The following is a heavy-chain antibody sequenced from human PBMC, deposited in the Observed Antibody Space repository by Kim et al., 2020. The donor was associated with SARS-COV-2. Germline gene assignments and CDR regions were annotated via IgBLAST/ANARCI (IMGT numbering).Heavy chain of an antibody. D-gene: IGHD3-10*01. J-gene: IGHJ6*02. V-gene: IGHV4-59*01. Sequence: SETLSLTCTISDASISNYYLSWIRQPPGKRLEWIGYLYDTGSADYSPSFKSRVTISVDKSKNQFSLKVTSVTAADTAVYYCARTDGSGRFSSAMDVWGQGTSVIVSS. CDR2: LYDTGSA. CDR3: ARTDGSGRFSSAMDV. CDR1: DASISNYY.